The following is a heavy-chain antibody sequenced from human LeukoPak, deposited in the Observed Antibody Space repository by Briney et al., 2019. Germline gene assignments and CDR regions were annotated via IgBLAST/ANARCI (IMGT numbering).Heavy chain of an antibody. D-gene: IGHD3-9*01. J-gene: IGHJ4*02. CDR1: GFSVRANH. V-gene: IGHV3-53*01. Sequence: GGSLRLSCAVSGFSVRANHMAWVRHGLGQGLEWISVILPGGVTHYTDSLKDRFAISIDSSKNLLFLQMDSLRAEDTALYFCVRERDYDTYFDFWGRGTLVTVS. CDR3: VRERDYDTYFDF. CDR2: ILPGGVT.